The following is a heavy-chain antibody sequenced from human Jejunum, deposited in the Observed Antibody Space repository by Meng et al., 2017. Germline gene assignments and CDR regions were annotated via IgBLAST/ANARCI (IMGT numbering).Heavy chain of an antibody. D-gene: IGHD6-13*01. CDR1: GGSITSSNW. CDR2: IFHSGST. CDR3: ARFDISTAGRGDY. Sequence: VQVQESGPRLVEPSGTPSLTCAVAGGSITSSNWWSWVRQPPGKGLEWIGEIFHSGSTNYNPPLKSRVTISVDKSKNQFSLKVTSVTAADTATYYCARFDISTAGRGDYWGQGILVTVSS. V-gene: IGHV4-4*02. J-gene: IGHJ4*02.